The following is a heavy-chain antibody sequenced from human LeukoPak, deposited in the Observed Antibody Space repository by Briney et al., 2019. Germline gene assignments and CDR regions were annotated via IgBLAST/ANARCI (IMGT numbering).Heavy chain of an antibody. CDR2: IKQGGSDI. D-gene: IGHD4-17*01. CDR1: GFTFSSHW. J-gene: IGHJ4*02. Sequence: GGSLRLSCAASGFTFSSHWMTWVRQAPGKGLEWVANIKQGGSDIYYVDSVKGRFTISRDDAKNSLYLQMSSLRAEDTAVYYCARGPHLGDYVYFLDYWGQGALVTVSS. V-gene: IGHV3-7*01. CDR3: ARGPHLGDYVYFLDY.